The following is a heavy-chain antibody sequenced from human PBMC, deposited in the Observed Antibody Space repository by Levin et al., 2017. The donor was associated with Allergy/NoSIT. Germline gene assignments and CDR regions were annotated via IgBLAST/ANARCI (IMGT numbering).Heavy chain of an antibody. CDR2: ISYDGSNK. CDR3: AKGTSSGWRVGY. D-gene: IGHD6-19*01. J-gene: IGHJ4*02. V-gene: IGHV3-30*18. Sequence: GGSLRLSCAASGFTFSSYGIHWVRQAPGKGLEWVAVISYDGSNKYYADSVKGRFTISRDNSKNTLYLQMNSLRAEDTAVYYCAKGTSSGWRVGYWGQGTLVTVSS. CDR1: GFTFSSYG.